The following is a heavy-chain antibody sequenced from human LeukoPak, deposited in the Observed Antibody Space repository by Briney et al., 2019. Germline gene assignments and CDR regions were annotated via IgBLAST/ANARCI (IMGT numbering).Heavy chain of an antibody. CDR2: IKQDGDEK. Sequence: GGSLRLSRAVSGFTFSGYWMSWVRQAPGKGLEWVANIKQDGDEKYYVDSVKGRFTISRDNAKNSLYLQMNSLRVEDTAVYYCARGYNSALDYWGQGILVTVSP. CDR3: ARGYNSALDY. D-gene: IGHD6-19*01. J-gene: IGHJ4*02. V-gene: IGHV3-7*04. CDR1: GFTFSGYW.